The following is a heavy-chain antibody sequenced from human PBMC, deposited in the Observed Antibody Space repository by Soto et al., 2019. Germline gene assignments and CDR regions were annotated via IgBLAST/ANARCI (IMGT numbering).Heavy chain of an antibody. Sequence: SETLSLTCNVSGGSISSGGYYWSWIRQHPGKGLEWIGYIYYSGSTYYNPSLKSRVTISVDTSKNQFSLKLSSVTAADTAVYYCASPARDHDAFDIWGQGTMVT. CDR3: ASPARDHDAFDI. V-gene: IGHV4-31*03. CDR1: GGSISSGGYY. CDR2: IYYSGST. J-gene: IGHJ3*02.